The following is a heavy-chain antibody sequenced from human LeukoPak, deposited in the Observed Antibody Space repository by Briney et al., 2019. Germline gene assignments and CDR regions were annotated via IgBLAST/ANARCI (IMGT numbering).Heavy chain of an antibody. CDR2: ISSRSTYI. Sequence: GGSLRLSCAASGFTFSSHGINWVRQAPGKGLEWVSSISSRSTYIYHADSVKGRFTISRDNAKNSLFLQMNSLRAEDTAVYFCAKSTRAVMAMMDVWGKGTTVTVSS. CDR1: GFTFSSHG. V-gene: IGHV3-21*01. J-gene: IGHJ6*04. CDR3: AKSTRAVMAMMDV. D-gene: IGHD3-16*01.